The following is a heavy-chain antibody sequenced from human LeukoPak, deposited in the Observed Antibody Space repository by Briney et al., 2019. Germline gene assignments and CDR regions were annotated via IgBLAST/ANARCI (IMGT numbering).Heavy chain of an antibody. CDR2: IKEDGSEK. Sequence: GGSLRLSCAASGFTFSRYWMSWVRQAPGKGLEWVANIKEDGSEKYYVDSVKGRFTTSRDNAKNSLYLQMNGLRAEDTAVYYCAREGRDTVTYDYWGQGTLVTVSS. D-gene: IGHD4-17*01. V-gene: IGHV3-7*01. J-gene: IGHJ4*02. CDR3: AREGRDTVTYDY. CDR1: GFTFSRYW.